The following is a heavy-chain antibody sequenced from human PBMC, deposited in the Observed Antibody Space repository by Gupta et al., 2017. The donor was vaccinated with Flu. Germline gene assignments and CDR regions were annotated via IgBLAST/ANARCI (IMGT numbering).Heavy chain of an antibody. CDR3: AKDRAVGIAVVSGNAFDI. J-gene: IGHJ3*02. CDR2: ISGSGGST. CDR1: GFPFSTYA. Sequence: EVQLLESGGGLVQPGGSLRLSCAASGFPFSTYAMSWVRQAPGKGLEWVSAISGSGGSTYYADSVKGRFTISRDNSKNTLYLQMNILRAEDTAVYYCAKDRAVGIAVVSGNAFDIWGQGTMVTVSS. V-gene: IGHV3-23*01. D-gene: IGHD6-19*01.